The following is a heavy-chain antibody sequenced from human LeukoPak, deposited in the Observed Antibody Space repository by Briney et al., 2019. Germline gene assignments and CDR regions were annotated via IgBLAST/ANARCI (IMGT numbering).Heavy chain of an antibody. J-gene: IGHJ4*02. CDR1: GYSFTNYW. D-gene: IGHD2-15*01. CDR2: IYPGDSDT. V-gene: IGHV5-51*01. CDR3: ARRSQNCSGGSCYPYYFDY. Sequence: HGESLKISCKGSGYSFTNYWIGWVRQMPGKGLEWMGIIYPGDSDTRYSPSSQGQFTISADKSISTAFLQWSSLKASDTAMYYCARRSQNCSGGSCYPYYFDYWGQGSLVTVSS.